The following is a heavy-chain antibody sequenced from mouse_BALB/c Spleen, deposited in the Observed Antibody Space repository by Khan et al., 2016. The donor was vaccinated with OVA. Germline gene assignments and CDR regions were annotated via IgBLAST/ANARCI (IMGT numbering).Heavy chain of an antibody. CDR1: GFTFSSYG. Sequence: EVKLVESGGDLVKPGGSLKLSCAASGFTFSSYGMSWVRQTPDKRLEWVAAISSGGSYTYYPDSLQGRFTISRDNAKNTLYLQMSSLKAEDTAMYYWARQPGYYEESAMDYWGQGTSVTVSS. D-gene: IGHD2-3*01. CDR3: ARQPGYYEESAMDY. CDR2: ISSGGSYT. V-gene: IGHV5-6*01. J-gene: IGHJ4*01.